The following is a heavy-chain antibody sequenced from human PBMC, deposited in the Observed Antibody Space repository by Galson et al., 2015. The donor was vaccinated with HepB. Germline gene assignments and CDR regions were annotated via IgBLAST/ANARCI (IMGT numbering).Heavy chain of an antibody. V-gene: IGHV1-18*01. CDR1: GYTFTSYG. CDR3: ARDLETYYYGSGSYP. Sequence: SVKVSCKASGYTFTSYGISWVRQAPGQGLEWMGWISAYNGNTNYAQKLQGRVTMTTDTSTSTAYMELRSLRSDDTAVYYCARDLETYYYGSGSYPWGQGTLVTVSS. J-gene: IGHJ5*02. CDR2: ISAYNGNT. D-gene: IGHD3-10*01.